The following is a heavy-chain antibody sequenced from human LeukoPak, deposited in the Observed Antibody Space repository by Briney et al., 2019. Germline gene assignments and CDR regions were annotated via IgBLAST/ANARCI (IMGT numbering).Heavy chain of an antibody. CDR3: AREKSGSYSVNWFDP. Sequence: SETLSLTCAVYGGSFSGYYWSWIRQPPGKGLEWIGEINHSGSTNYNPSLKSRVTISVDTSKNQFSLKLSSVTAADTAVYYCAREKSGSYSVNWFDPWGQGTLVTVSS. V-gene: IGHV4-34*01. D-gene: IGHD1-26*01. J-gene: IGHJ5*02. CDR2: INHSGST. CDR1: GGSFSGYY.